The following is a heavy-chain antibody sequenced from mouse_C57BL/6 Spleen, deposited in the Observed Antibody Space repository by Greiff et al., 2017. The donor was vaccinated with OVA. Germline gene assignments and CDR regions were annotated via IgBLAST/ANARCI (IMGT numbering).Heavy chain of an antibody. V-gene: IGHV7-1*01. CDR3: ARDARDVYAMDY. CDR1: GFTFSDFY. CDR2: SRNKANDYTT. J-gene: IGHJ4*01. Sequence: EVQRVESGGGLVQSGRSLRLSCATSGFTFSDFYMEWVRQAPGKGLEWIAASRNKANDYTTEYSASVKGRFIVSRDTSQSILYLQMNALRAEDTAIYYCARDARDVYAMDYWGQGTSVTVSS. D-gene: IGHD3-3*01.